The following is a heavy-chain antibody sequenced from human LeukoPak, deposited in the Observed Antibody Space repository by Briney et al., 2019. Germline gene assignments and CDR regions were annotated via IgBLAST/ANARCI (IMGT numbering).Heavy chain of an antibody. Sequence: SGKVSCKASGGTFTSYAISWVRQAPGQGLEWRGGIIPIFGTANYAQKFHGRVTITADESTSTAYMELSSLRSEDTAVYYCARSNQGYYDSSGYYTLDYWGQGTLVTVSS. CDR1: GGTFTSYA. J-gene: IGHJ4*02. V-gene: IGHV1-69*13. CDR2: IIPIFGTA. D-gene: IGHD3-22*01. CDR3: ARSNQGYYDSSGYYTLDY.